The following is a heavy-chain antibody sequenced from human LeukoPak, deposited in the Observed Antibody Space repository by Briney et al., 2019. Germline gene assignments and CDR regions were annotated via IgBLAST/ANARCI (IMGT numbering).Heavy chain of an antibody. CDR1: GYTFTGYY. D-gene: IGHD1-26*01. J-gene: IGHJ4*02. CDR2: INPDSSVT. Sequence: ASLKVSCKASGYTFTGYYMHWVRQAPGQGLEWMGWINPDSSVTKYAQKFQGRVTMTRDTSISTAYMELSRLLSDDTAVYYCARVGSGSYDCWGQGTLVSVSS. V-gene: IGHV1-2*02. CDR3: ARVGSGSYDC.